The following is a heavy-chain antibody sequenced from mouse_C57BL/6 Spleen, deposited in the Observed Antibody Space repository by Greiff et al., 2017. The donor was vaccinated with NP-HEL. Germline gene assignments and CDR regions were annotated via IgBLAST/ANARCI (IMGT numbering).Heavy chain of an antibody. D-gene: IGHD4-1*01. Sequence: EVMLVESEGGLVQPGSSMKLSCTASGFTFSDYYMAWVRQVPEKGLEWVANINYDGSSTYYLDSLKSRFIISRDNAKNILYLQMSSLKSEDTATYYCARSWDRYFDVWGTGTTVTVSS. V-gene: IGHV5-16*01. CDR2: INYDGSST. CDR1: GFTFSDYY. J-gene: IGHJ1*03. CDR3: ARSWDRYFDV.